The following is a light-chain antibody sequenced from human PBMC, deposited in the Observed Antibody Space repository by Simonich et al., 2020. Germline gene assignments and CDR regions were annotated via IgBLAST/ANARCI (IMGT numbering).Light chain of an antibody. Sequence: DIVMTQSPDSLAVSLGERATINCKSSQSVLYSSNNKNYLAWYQQKPGQPHKLLIYWASTRESGVPDRFRGSGSGTDFTLTISSLQAEDVAVYYCQQYYSTPYTFGQGTKLEIK. CDR1: QSVLYSSNNKNY. CDR2: WAS. V-gene: IGKV4-1*01. CDR3: QQYYSTPYT. J-gene: IGKJ2*01.